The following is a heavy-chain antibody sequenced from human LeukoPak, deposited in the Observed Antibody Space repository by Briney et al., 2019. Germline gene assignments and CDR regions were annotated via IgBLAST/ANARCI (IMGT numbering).Heavy chain of an antibody. J-gene: IGHJ6*02. V-gene: IGHV4-30-4*01. CDR2: IYYSGST. CDR1: GGSISSGDYY. Sequence: PSETLSLTCTVSGGSISSGDYYWSWIRQPPGKGLEWIGYIYYSGSTYYNPSLKSRVTISVDTSKNQFSLKLSSVTAADTAVYYCARERLYGDYSTPDYYYGMDVWGQGTTVTVSS. CDR3: ARERLYGDYSTPDYYYGMDV. D-gene: IGHD4-17*01.